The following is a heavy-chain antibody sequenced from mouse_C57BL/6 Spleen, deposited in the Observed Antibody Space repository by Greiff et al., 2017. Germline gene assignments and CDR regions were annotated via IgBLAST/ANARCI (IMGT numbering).Heavy chain of an antibody. D-gene: IGHD3-2*02. CDR1: GYAFSSSW. CDR3: ARGGSSGYWYFDV. V-gene: IGHV1-82*01. J-gene: IGHJ1*03. CDR2: IYPGDGDT. Sequence: QVQLKQSGPELVKPGASVKISCKASGYAFSSSWMNWVKQRPGKGLEWIGRIYPGDGDTNYNGKFKGKATLTADKSSSTAYMQLSSLTSEDSAVYFCARGGSSGYWYFDVWGTGTTVTVSS.